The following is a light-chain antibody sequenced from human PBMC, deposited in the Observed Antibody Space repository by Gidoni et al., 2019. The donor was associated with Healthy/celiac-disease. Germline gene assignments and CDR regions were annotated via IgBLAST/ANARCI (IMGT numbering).Light chain of an antibody. CDR3: QQRGNWKLT. Sequence: DIVLTPSLATLSLSPGERATLAYRASQSVSSYLAWYQQKPVQAPRLLIYDASNRATGSPARFSGSGSVTDFTRTISSLEPEDCAVDYCQQRGNWKLTFGGGTKVEIK. CDR1: QSVSSY. J-gene: IGKJ4*01. CDR2: DAS. V-gene: IGKV3-11*01.